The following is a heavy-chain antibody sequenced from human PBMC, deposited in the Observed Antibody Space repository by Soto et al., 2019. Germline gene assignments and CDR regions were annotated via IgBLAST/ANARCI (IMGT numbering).Heavy chain of an antibody. V-gene: IGHV3-30-3*01. CDR2: ISYDGSNK. CDR3: ATHLPNY. CDR1: GFTFSSYA. J-gene: IGHJ4*02. Sequence: PGGSLRLSCAASGFTFSSYAMHWVRQAPGKGLEWVAVISYDGSNKYYADSMKGRFTISRDNSKNTLYLQMNSLRAEDTAVYYCATHLPNYWGQGTLVTVSS.